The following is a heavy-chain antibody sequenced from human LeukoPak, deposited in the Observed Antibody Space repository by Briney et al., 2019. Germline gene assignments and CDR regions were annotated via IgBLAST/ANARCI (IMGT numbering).Heavy chain of an antibody. J-gene: IGHJ3*02. CDR2: IIPNFGTR. Sequence: SVKVSCKASGGTFNSYTISWVRQAPGQGHEWMGGIIPNFGTRNYAQKFQGRVTITADKPTSTAYMELRSLRSEDTAVYYCAREAAADDYGDYGPIDIWGQGTMVIVSS. V-gene: IGHV1-69*06. CDR1: GGTFNSYT. D-gene: IGHD4-17*01. CDR3: AREAAADDYGDYGPIDI.